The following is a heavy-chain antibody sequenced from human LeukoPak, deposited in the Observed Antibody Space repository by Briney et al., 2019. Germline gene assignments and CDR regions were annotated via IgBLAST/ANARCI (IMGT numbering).Heavy chain of an antibody. J-gene: IGHJ4*02. D-gene: IGHD3-16*01. Sequence: ASVKVSCKASGYTFTSYGISWVRQAPGQGLEWMGIINPSGGSTSYAQKFQGRVTMTRDTSTSTVYMELSSLRSEDTAVYYCATSGGGPSVGGYYWGQGTLVTVSS. CDR3: ATSGGGPSVGGYY. V-gene: IGHV1-46*01. CDR1: GYTFTSYG. CDR2: INPSGGST.